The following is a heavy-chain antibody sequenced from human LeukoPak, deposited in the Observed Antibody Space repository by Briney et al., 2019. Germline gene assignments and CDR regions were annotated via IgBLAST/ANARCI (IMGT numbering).Heavy chain of an antibody. CDR1: GFTFSSYW. V-gene: IGHV3-7*01. Sequence: GGSLRLSCGASGFTFSSYWMSWVRQAPGKGREGVANIKDDGTEKYYVDSVKGRFTISRDNAKNSLYLQMNSLRAEDTAVYYCARGSPHGDPPDYWGQGTLVTVSS. CDR2: IKDDGTEK. J-gene: IGHJ4*02. D-gene: IGHD4-17*01. CDR3: ARGSPHGDPPDY.